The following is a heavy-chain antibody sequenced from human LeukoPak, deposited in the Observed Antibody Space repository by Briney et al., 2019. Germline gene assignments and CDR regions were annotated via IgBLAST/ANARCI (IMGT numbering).Heavy chain of an antibody. Sequence: GGSLRLSCAASGFTFSSYTMNWVRQAPGKGLEWVSAISGSGGSTYYADSVKGRFTISRDNSKNTLYLQMNSLRAEDTAVYYCATKYGSGSSVGAFDIWGQGTMVTVSS. CDR2: ISGSGGST. J-gene: IGHJ3*02. V-gene: IGHV3-23*01. CDR3: ATKYGSGSSVGAFDI. CDR1: GFTFSSYT. D-gene: IGHD3-10*01.